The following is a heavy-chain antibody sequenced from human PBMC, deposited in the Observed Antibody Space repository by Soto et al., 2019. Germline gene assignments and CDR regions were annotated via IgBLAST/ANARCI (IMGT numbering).Heavy chain of an antibody. CDR1: GYTLTELS. CDR2: FDPEDGET. J-gene: IGHJ1*01. CDR3: VSSGGYIAWTAEYFQH. V-gene: IGHV1-24*01. Sequence: ASVKVSCKVSGYTLTELSMHWVRQAPGKGLEWMGGFDPEDGETIYAQKFQGRVTMTEDTSTDTAYMELSSLRSEDTAVYYCVSSGGYIAWTAEYFQHLAQRTPVTVSS. D-gene: IGHD6-19*01.